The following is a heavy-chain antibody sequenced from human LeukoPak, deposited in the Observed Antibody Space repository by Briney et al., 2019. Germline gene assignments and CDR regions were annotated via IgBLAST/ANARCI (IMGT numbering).Heavy chain of an antibody. V-gene: IGHV1-69*04. CDR3: ARDSHYSAAPSDY. J-gene: IGHJ4*02. Sequence: SVKVSCKASGGTFSNDAISWVRQAPGRGLDWMGRIIPTLGIAKYAQKFQGRVTITADSSTSTAYMELRSLRSEDTAVYYCARDSHYSAAPSDYWGQGTLVTVSS. CDR1: GGTFSNDA. D-gene: IGHD2-21*01. CDR2: IIPTLGIA.